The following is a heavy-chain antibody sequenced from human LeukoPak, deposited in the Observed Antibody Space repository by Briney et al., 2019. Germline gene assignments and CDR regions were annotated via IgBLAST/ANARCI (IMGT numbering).Heavy chain of an antibody. CDR1: GGSFSGYY. Sequence: KASETLSLTCAVYGGSFSGYYWSWIRQPPGKGLEWIGEINHSGSTNYNPSLKSRVTISVDTSKNQFSLKLSSVTAADTAVHYCARTRVVPASRSGYYYYGMDVWGQGTTVTVSS. CDR2: INHSGST. J-gene: IGHJ6*02. V-gene: IGHV4-34*01. D-gene: IGHD2-2*01. CDR3: ARTRVVPASRSGYYYYGMDV.